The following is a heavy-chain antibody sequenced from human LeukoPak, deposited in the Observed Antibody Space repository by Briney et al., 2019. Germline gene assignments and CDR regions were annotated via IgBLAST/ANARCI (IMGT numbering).Heavy chain of an antibody. CDR1: GFTFSNYW. V-gene: IGHV3-30*02. CDR2: IPYDGSDK. J-gene: IGHJ4*02. D-gene: IGHD4-11*01. Sequence: GGSLRLSCAASGFTFSNYWMHWVRQAPGKGLEWVAFIPYDGSDKFYADSVKGRFTISRDNSKNTLYLQMNSLRAEDTAVYYCGAMTSVTTGDYWGQGTLVTVSS. CDR3: GAMTSVTTGDY.